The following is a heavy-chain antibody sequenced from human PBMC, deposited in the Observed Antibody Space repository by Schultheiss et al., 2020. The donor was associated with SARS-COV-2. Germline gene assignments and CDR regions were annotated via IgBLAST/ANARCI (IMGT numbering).Heavy chain of an antibody. J-gene: IGHJ4*02. CDR3: ARDVATILGYFDY. CDR1: GFSFSSYS. V-gene: IGHV3-30*03. D-gene: IGHD5-12*01. CDR2: ISYDGSNK. Sequence: GGSLRLSCAASGFSFSSYSMNWVRQAPGKGLEWVAVISYDGSNKYYADSVKGRFTISRDNSKNTLYLQMNSLRAEDTALYYCARDVATILGYFDYWGQGTLVTVSS.